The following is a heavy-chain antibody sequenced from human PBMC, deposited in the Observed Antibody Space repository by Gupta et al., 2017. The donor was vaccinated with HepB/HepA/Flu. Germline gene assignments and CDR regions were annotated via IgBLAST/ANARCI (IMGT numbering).Heavy chain of an antibody. CDR3: VGEVGVKDFDS. CDR2: ISHDETYK. J-gene: IGHJ4*02. V-gene: IGHV3-30*03. CDR1: GVTFSSHA. D-gene: IGHD1-26*01. Sequence: QVQLEESGGGVVQPGRSLTLSCAASGVTFSSHAMHWVRQAPGKGLEWVAVISHDETYKDYADSLKGRFSISRDNSNNILFLQMNRLRTEDTAVYYCVGEVGVKDFDSWGQGTQVTVSS.